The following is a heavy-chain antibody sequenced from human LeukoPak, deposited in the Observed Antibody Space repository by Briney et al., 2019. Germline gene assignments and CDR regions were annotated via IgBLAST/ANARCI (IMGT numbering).Heavy chain of an antibody. CDR2: ISSDGSTT. Sequence: PGGSLRLSCAVSGFTFSSNWMLWVRQVPGKGLVWVSRISSDGSTTNYADSVKGRFTISGDNAKNTLYLQMNSLRAEDTAVYYCARSIYSASRVDYWGQGTLVTVSS. V-gene: IGHV3-74*01. CDR3: ARSIYSASRVDY. CDR1: GFTFSSNW. J-gene: IGHJ4*02. D-gene: IGHD6-13*01.